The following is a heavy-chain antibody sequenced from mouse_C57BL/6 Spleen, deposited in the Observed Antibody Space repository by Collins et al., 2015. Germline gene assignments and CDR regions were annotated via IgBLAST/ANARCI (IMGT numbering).Heavy chain of an antibody. J-gene: IGHJ1*03. CDR3: ARSGGVGLRWYFDV. CDR2: INPSNGGT. V-gene: IGHV1-53*01. Sequence: QVQLQQPGTELVKPGASVKLSCKASGYTFTSYWMHWVKQRPGRGLEWIGNINPSNGGTNYNEKFKSKATLTVDKSSSTAYMQLSSLTSEDSAVYYCARSGGVGLRWYFDVWGTGTTVTVSS. CDR1: GYTFTSYW. D-gene: IGHD3-1*01.